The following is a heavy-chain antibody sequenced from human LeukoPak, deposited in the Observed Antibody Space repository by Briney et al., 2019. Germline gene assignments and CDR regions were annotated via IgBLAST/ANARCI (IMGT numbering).Heavy chain of an antibody. V-gene: IGHV3-48*02. CDR2: ISSGSTAI. Sequence: PGGSLRLSCAASGFTFSTYSMNWVRQAPGKGLEWISYISSGSTAIYYADSVKGRFTLPRDNAKNSLYLQMNSLRDDDTAVYYCARSPLDYWGQGTLVTVSS. CDR3: ARSPLDY. J-gene: IGHJ4*02. CDR1: GFTFSTYS.